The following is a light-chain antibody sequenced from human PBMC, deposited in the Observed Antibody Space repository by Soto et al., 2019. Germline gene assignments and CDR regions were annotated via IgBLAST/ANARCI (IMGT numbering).Light chain of an antibody. J-gene: IGKJ4*01. V-gene: IGKV3-15*01. CDR1: QTVSSN. CDR3: QQYNNWPPLT. CDR2: GAS. Sequence: EIVMTQSPATLSVSPGERATLSCRASQTVSSNLAWYQQKPGQAPRLLIYGASTRATGIPARFSGSGSGTEFTLTISGLQSEDFAVYYCQQYNNWPPLTFGGGTKAEI.